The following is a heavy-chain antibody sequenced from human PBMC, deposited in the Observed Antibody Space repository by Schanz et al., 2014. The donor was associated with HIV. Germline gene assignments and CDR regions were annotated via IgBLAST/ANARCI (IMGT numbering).Heavy chain of an antibody. CDR3: AGGMIVDYGMDV. D-gene: IGHD3-22*01. Sequence: VPLVESGGGLVKPGGSLRLSCAVSGFTFSDYYMSWIRQAPGKGLEWVSYISSSGSPRYYADSVKGRFTISRDNAKNSMYLQMNGLGAEDTAVYYCAGGMIVDYGMDVWGQGTTVTVSS. CDR1: GFTFSDYY. CDR2: ISSSGSPR. J-gene: IGHJ6*02. V-gene: IGHV3-11*01.